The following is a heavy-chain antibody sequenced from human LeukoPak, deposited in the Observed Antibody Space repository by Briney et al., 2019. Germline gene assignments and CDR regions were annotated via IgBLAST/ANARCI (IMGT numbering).Heavy chain of an antibody. CDR3: ARDFSSWDLDY. V-gene: IGHV3-33*08. J-gene: IGHJ4*02. D-gene: IGHD6-13*01. CDR2: IWYDGSNK. Sequence: GGSLRLSCAASGFTFSSYSMNWVRQAPGKGLEWVAVIWYDGSNKYYADSVKGRFTISRDNSKNTLYLQMNSLRAEDTAVYYCARDFSSWDLDYWGQGTLVTISS. CDR1: GFTFSSYS.